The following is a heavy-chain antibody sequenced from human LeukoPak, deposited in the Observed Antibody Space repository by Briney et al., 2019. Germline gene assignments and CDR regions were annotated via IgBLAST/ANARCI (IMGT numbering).Heavy chain of an antibody. Sequence: ASVKLSCKASGYTFTSYGISWVRQAPGQGLEWKGWISAYNGNTNYAQKLQGRVTMTTDTSTSTAYMELRSLRSDDTAVYYCARGVRYCSGGSCYYFDYWGQGTLVTVSS. CDR1: GYTFTSYG. V-gene: IGHV1-18*01. CDR2: ISAYNGNT. D-gene: IGHD2-15*01. J-gene: IGHJ4*02. CDR3: ARGVRYCSGGSCYYFDY.